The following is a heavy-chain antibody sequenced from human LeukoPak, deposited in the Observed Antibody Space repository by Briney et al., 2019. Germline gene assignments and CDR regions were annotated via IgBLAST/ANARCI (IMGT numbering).Heavy chain of an antibody. D-gene: IGHD2-2*02. Sequence: SVKVSCKASGGTFSSYAVNWVRQAPGQGLEWMGGIIPVFGTSKYPQNFQGRVTITADESTTTAYMELSSLSSEDTAIYYCARLHYTDSPLGPYYFDYWGQGTLVTVSS. J-gene: IGHJ4*02. CDR3: ARLHYTDSPLGPYYFDY. CDR2: IIPVFGTS. CDR1: GGTFSSYA. V-gene: IGHV1-69*13.